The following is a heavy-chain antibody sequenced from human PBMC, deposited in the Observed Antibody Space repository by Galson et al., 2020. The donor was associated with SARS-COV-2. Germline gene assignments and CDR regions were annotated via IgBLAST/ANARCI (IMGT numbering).Heavy chain of an antibody. CDR1: GYTFTGSY. CDR2: INPKSGAT. Sequence: ASVKVSCKTSGYTFTGSYMHWVRHATGQGLEWMGWINPKSGATHYAQKLKGRVNMTSDTYNHTVSMELNRQKSDDTAVYFCARPTRDDQILRLTFGGISASSDFFDFWGQGTLVTVSS. J-gene: IGHJ4*02. D-gene: IGHD3-16*01. CDR3: ARPTRDDQILRLTFGGISASSDFFDF. V-gene: IGHV1-2*02.